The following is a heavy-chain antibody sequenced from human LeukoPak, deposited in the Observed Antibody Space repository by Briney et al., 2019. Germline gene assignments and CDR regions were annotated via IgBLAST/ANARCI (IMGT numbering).Heavy chain of an antibody. CDR1: GFTFSSYG. CDR3: ARGFIVVAARSRRDYYYGMDV. Sequence: GGSLRLSCAASGFTFSSYGMHWVRQAPGKGLEWVAVIWYDGSNKYYADSVKGRFTISRDNSKNTLYLQMNSLRAEDTAVYYCARGFIVVAARSRRDYYYGMDVWGRGTTATVSS. CDR2: IWYDGSNK. V-gene: IGHV3-33*01. J-gene: IGHJ6*04. D-gene: IGHD3-22*01.